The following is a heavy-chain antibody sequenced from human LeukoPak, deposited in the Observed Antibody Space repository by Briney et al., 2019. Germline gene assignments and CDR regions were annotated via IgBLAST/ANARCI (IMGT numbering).Heavy chain of an antibody. CDR2: INPNSGGT. CDR1: GYTFTTFG. V-gene: IGHV1-2*06. J-gene: IGHJ3*02. Sequence: ASVKVSCKASGYTFTTFGITWVRQAPGQGLEWVGRINPNSGGTNYAQKFQGRVTMTRDTSISTAYTELSSLRAEDTAVYYCAKEQQYSSSWTAAFDIWGQGTMVTVSS. D-gene: IGHD6-13*01. CDR3: AKEQQYSSSWTAAFDI.